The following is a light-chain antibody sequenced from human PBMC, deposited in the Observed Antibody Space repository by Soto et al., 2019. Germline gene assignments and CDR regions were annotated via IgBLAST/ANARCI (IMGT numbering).Light chain of an antibody. CDR2: LGS. J-gene: IGKJ1*01. CDR1: QSLLHSNGYNY. CDR3: RPAPITPLCR. V-gene: IGKV2-28*01. Sequence: IVMSLSQISLPVTPGEPASISCRSRQSLLHSNGYNYVDWYLQKPGQSPQLLIYLGSNRSSGGPDRCSGSGAGTDFTLKTISFLQPEDGVPYCRPAPITPLCRFCQGA.